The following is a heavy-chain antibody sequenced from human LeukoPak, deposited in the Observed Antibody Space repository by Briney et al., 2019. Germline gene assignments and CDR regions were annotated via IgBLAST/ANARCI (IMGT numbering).Heavy chain of an antibody. CDR1: GYSFTSYD. CDR2: MNPNSGNT. CDR3: ARGPVVPAARRTNWFDP. V-gene: IGHV1-8*01. Sequence: ASVKVSCKASGYSFTSYDINWVRQATGQRLEWMGWMNPNSGNTGYAQKFQGRATMTRNTSISTAYMELSSLRSEDTAVYYCARGPVVPAARRTNWFDPWGQGTLVTVSS. D-gene: IGHD2-2*01. J-gene: IGHJ5*02.